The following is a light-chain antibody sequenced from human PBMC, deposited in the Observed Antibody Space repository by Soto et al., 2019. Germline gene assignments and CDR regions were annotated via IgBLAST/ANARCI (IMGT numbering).Light chain of an antibody. V-gene: IGKV1-39*01. CDR3: QQHYNTPRT. CDR2: TTS. CDR1: QPIIDY. J-gene: IGKJ1*01. Sequence: IQMPQSPSSLSASVGDRVTITCRTSQPIIDYFNWYQQQRGKAPTLLIYTTSNLQGGVPSRFGGSASATHFTLTISSLPPEDFATYYCQQHYNTPRTVGQGTNVDIK.